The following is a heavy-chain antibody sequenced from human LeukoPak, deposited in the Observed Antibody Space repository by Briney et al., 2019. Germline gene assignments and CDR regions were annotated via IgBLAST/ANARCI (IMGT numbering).Heavy chain of an antibody. CDR1: GYTFTGYY. CDR2: INPNSGGT. D-gene: IGHD5-12*01. CDR3: ARLYVVATYFDY. J-gene: IGHJ4*02. V-gene: IGHV1-2*02. Sequence: ASVKVSCKASGYTFTGYYMHWVRQAPGQGLEWMGWINPNSGGTNYAQKFQGRVTMTRDTSISTAYMELSRLRSDDTAVYYCARLYVVATYFDYWGQGPLVTVSS.